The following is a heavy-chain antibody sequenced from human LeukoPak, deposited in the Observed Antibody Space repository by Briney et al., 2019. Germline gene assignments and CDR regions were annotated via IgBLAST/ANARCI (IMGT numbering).Heavy chain of an antibody. Sequence: PGGSLRLSCAASGFTFSSYAMHWVRQAPGKGLEWVAVISYDGSNKYYADSVKGRFTISRDNSKDTLYLQMNSLRAEDTAVYHCARAATGYYGGYYFDYWGQGTLVTVSS. CDR2: ISYDGSNK. D-gene: IGHD3-9*01. CDR1: GFTFSSYA. CDR3: ARAATGYYGGYYFDY. J-gene: IGHJ4*02. V-gene: IGHV3-30*04.